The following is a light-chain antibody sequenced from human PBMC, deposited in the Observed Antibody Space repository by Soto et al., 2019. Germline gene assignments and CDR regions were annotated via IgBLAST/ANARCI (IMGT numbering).Light chain of an antibody. V-gene: IGLV1-51*01. CDR2: DNN. J-gene: IGLJ2*01. Sequence: QSVLTQPPSVSAAPGQKVTISCSGSSSNIGNNYVSWYQQLPGTAPKLLIYDNNKRPSGIPDRFSGSKSGTSATLGITGLQTGDEADYYCGPLDSSLSAVVFGGGTKVTVL. CDR3: GPLDSSLSAVV. CDR1: SSNIGNNY.